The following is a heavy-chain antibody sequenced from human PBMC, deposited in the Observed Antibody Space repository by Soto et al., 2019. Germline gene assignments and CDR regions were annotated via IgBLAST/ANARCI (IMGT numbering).Heavy chain of an antibody. D-gene: IGHD3-3*01. CDR2: IYYSGST. J-gene: IGHJ6*02. Sequence: SETLSLTCTVSGGSISSYYWSWIRQPPGKGLEWIGYIYYSGSTNYNPSLKSRVTISVDTSKNQFSLKLSSVTAADTAVYYCARDRGVTIFGVVSPDGMDVWGQGTTVTVSS. V-gene: IGHV4-59*01. CDR1: GGSISSYY. CDR3: ARDRGVTIFGVVSPDGMDV.